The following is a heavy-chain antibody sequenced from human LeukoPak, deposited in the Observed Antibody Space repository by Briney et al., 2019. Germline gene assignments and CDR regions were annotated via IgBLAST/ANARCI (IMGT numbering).Heavy chain of an antibody. CDR2: IYYSGST. Sequence: SETLSLTCTVSGGSISSSSYYWGWIRQPPGKGLEWIGSIYYSGSTYYNPSLKSRVTISVDTSKNQFSLKLSSVTAADTAVYYCAGERGFLDAFDIWGQGTMVTVSS. J-gene: IGHJ3*02. D-gene: IGHD2-21*01. V-gene: IGHV4-39*07. CDR1: GGSISSSSYY. CDR3: AGERGFLDAFDI.